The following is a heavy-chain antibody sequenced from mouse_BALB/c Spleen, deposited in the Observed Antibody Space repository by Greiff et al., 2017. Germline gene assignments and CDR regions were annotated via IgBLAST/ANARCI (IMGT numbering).Heavy chain of an antibody. J-gene: IGHJ1*01. CDR1: GFTFSSYA. CDR2: ISSGGSYT. V-gene: IGHV5-9-3*01. Sequence: EVQVVESGGGLVKPGGSLKLSCAASGFTFSSYAMSWVRQTPEKRLEWVATISSGGSYTYYPDSVKGRFTISRDNAKNTLYLQMSSLRSEDTAMYYCARHGGSYWYFDVWGAGTTVTVSS. CDR3: ARHGGSYWYFDV.